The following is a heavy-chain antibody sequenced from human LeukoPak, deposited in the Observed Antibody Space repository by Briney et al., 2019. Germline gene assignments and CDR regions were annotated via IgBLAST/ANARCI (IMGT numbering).Heavy chain of an antibody. CDR1: GFTFSDYY. D-gene: IGHD3-16*01. J-gene: IGHJ3*02. Sequence: GGSLRLSCAASGFTFSDYYMSWIRQAPGKGLEWVSSISSSSSYIYYADSVKGRFTISRDNAKNSLYLQMNSLRAEDTAVYYCARARLTDYVWGRRTFDIWGQGTMVTISS. CDR2: ISSSSSYI. V-gene: IGHV3-11*06. CDR3: ARARLTDYVWGRRTFDI.